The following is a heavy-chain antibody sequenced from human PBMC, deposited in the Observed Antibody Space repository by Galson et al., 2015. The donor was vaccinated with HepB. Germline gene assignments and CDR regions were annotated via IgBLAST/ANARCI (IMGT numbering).Heavy chain of an antibody. CDR1: GFTFSSYA. J-gene: IGHJ3*02. CDR3: ARDRSYGHARGYGAFDI. CDR2: ISYDGSNK. D-gene: IGHD5-18*01. V-gene: IGHV3-30-3*01. Sequence: SLRLSCAASGFTFSSYAMHWVRQAPGKGLEWVAVISYDGSNKYYADSVKGRFTISRDNSKNTLYLQMNSLGAEDTAVYYCARDRSYGHARGYGAFDIWGQGTMVTVSS.